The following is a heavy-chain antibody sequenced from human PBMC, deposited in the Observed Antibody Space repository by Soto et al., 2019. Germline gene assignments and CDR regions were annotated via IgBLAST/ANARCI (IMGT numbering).Heavy chain of an antibody. D-gene: IGHD5-18*01. CDR1: GGSFSSYA. CDR2: IIPIFGTA. Sequence: GASVKVSCKACGGSFSSYAISWVRQARGQGLEWMGGIIPIFGTANYAQKFQGRVTITADESTSTAYMELSSLRSEDTAVYYCARGLASYGSRAQFDYWGQGTLVTVSS. CDR3: ARGLASYGSRAQFDY. J-gene: IGHJ4*02. V-gene: IGHV1-69*13.